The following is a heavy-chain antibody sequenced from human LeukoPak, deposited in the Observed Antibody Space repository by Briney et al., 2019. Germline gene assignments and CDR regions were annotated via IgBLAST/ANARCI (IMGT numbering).Heavy chain of an antibody. J-gene: IGHJ4*02. V-gene: IGHV1-46*01. CDR2: INPSGGST. CDR3: ASSFYDLLVYFDY. Sequence: GASVKVSCKASGYTFTSYYMHWVRQAPGQGLEWMGIINPSGGSTSYAQKFQGRVTMTRDMSTSTVYMELSSLRSEDTAAYYCASSFYDLLVYFDYWGQGTLVTVSS. CDR1: GYTFTSYY. D-gene: IGHD5/OR15-5a*01.